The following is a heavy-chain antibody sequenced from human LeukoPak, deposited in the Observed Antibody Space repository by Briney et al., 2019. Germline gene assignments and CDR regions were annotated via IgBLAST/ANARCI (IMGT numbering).Heavy chain of an antibody. CDR3: ARESSSPDYDFWSGQPSPIDY. CDR1: GGTFSSYA. D-gene: IGHD3-3*01. J-gene: IGHJ4*02. CDR2: IIPILGIA. V-gene: IGHV1-69*04. Sequence: SVKVSCKASGGTFSSYAISWVRQAPGQGLEWTGRIIPILGIANYAQKSQGRVTITADKSTSTAYMELSSLRSEDTAVYYCARESSSPDYDFWSGQPSPIDYWGQGTLVTVSS.